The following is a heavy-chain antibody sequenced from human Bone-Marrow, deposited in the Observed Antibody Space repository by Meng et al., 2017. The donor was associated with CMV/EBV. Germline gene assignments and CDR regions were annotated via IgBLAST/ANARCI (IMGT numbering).Heavy chain of an antibody. V-gene: IGHV4-34*01. D-gene: IGHD6-19*01. CDR1: GGSFSGYY. Sequence: ESLKISCAVYGGSFSGYYWSWIRQPPGKGLEWSGEINHSGSTNYNPSLKSRVTISVDTSKNQFSLKLSSATAAATAVYYCARAKGSGWLYYYYGMDVWGQGTTVTGSS. CDR3: ARAKGSGWLYYYYGMDV. CDR2: INHSGST. J-gene: IGHJ6*01.